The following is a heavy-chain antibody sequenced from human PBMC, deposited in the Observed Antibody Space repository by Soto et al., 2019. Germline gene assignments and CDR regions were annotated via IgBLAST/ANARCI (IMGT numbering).Heavy chain of an antibody. CDR2: INAGDSST. D-gene: IGHD2-15*01. CDR1: GYTFTNYA. J-gene: IGHJ4*02. CDR3: ARDCTGGSCYSHFDL. Sequence: ASVKVSCKASGYTFTNYAIHWVRQAPGQRPEWLGWINAGDSSTRYSEDNQGRVTITRDTSANTAYMELSSLRSEDTALYYCARDCTGGSCYSHFDLWGQGALVTVS. V-gene: IGHV1-3*03.